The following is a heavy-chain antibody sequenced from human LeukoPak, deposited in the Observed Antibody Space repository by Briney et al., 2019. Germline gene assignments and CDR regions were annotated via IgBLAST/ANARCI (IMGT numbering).Heavy chain of an antibody. CDR1: GFTFSSYA. CDR2: IWYDGSNK. Sequence: GGSLRLSCAASGFTFSSYAMSWVRQAPGKGLEWVAGIWYDGSNKYYRESVKGRFTISRDNSKNTLYLQMNSLRGEDTAVLYCARDAGRQTTTWYSDLWGQGTLVTVSS. D-gene: IGHD6-13*01. CDR3: ARDAGRQTTTWYSDL. V-gene: IGHV3-33*08. J-gene: IGHJ5*02.